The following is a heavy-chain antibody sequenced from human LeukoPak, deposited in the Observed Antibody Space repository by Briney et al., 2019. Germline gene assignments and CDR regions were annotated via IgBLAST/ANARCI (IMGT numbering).Heavy chain of an antibody. D-gene: IGHD1-14*01. CDR2: IYSGGST. CDR3: ARGFPRYCFDY. J-gene: IGHJ4*02. V-gene: IGHV3-53*01. CDR1: GFTFSSYW. Sequence: GGSLRLSCAASGFTFSSYWMSWVRQAPGKGLEWVSVIYSGGSTYYADSVKGRFTISRDNSKNTLYLQMNSLRADDTAVYYCARGFPRYCFDYWGQGTLVAVSS.